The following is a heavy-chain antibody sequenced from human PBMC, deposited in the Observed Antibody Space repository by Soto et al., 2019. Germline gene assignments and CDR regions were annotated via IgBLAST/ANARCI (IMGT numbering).Heavy chain of an antibody. V-gene: IGHV1-18*04. CDR3: ARLLFMTKFGGVIVKGIDY. D-gene: IGHD3-16*02. Sequence: ASVKVSCKASGYTFTSYGISWVRQAPGQGLEWMGWISAYNGNTNYAQKLQGRVTMTTDTSTSTAYMELRSLRSDDTAVYYCARLLFMTKFGGVIVKGIDYWGQGTLVTVSS. CDR2: ISAYNGNT. J-gene: IGHJ4*02. CDR1: GYTFTSYG.